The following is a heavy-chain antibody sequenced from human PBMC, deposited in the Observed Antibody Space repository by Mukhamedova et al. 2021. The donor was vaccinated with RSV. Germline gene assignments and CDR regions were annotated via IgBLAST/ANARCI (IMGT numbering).Heavy chain of an antibody. CDR3: ARGGDCSSTSCSFYYYY. D-gene: IGHD2-2*01. Sequence: SSYAMHWVRQAPGKGLEWVAVISHDGSNKYYADSVKGRFTISRDKSKNTLHLQMNSLRAEDTAVYYCARGGDCSSTSCSFYYYY. CDR1: SSYA. J-gene: IGHJ6*01. V-gene: IGHV3-30-3*01. CDR2: ISHDGSNK.